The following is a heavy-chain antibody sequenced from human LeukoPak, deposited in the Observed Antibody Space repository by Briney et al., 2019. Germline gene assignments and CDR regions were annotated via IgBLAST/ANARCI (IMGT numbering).Heavy chain of an antibody. V-gene: IGHV1-69*02. CDR2: IIPILGIA. CDR3: ARGPRGYSGYDIDY. D-gene: IGHD5-12*01. Sequence: SVKVSCKASGGTFSSYTISWVRQAPGQGLEWMGRIIPILGIANYAQKFQGRVTITADKSTSTAYMELSSLRSEDTAVYYCARGPRGYSGYDIDYWGQGTLVTISS. CDR1: GGTFSSYT. J-gene: IGHJ4*02.